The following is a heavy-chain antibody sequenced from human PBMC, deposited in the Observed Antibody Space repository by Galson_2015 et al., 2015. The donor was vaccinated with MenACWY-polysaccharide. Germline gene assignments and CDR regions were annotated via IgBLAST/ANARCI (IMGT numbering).Heavy chain of an antibody. J-gene: IGHJ3*02. CDR3: AREGSRIVFHAFDI. CDR1: GSRFSNSG. Sequence: SLRLCCAAYGSRFSNSGMHWVRQAPGKGLEWVAVIPYDGSNKVYADSVKGRFTISRVNSKYTVFLEMNTLGVEDTAVYYCAREGSRIVFHAFDIWGQGTMVTVSS. D-gene: IGHD2-2*01. CDR2: IPYDGSNK. V-gene: IGHV3-33*01.